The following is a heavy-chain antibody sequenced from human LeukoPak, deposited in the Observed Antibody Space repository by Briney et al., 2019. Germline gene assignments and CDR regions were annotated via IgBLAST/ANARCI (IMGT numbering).Heavy chain of an antibody. CDR1: GGSISLSYYY. Sequence: SETLSLTCSVSGGSISLSYYYWGWIRQPPGKALEWIGSVYYSGTTSYNPSLKSRVTISVDMSKNHFSLRLSSVTAADTAMYYCARGTLYSGWSYYFDYWGQGALVTVSS. V-gene: IGHV4-39*07. D-gene: IGHD6-19*01. CDR2: VYYSGTT. CDR3: ARGTLYSGWSYYFDY. J-gene: IGHJ4*02.